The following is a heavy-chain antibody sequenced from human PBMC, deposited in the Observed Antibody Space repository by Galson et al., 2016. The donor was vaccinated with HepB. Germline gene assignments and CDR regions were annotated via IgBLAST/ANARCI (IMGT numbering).Heavy chain of an antibody. J-gene: IGHJ4*02. CDR3: ARVGSWYGPFDY. V-gene: IGHV4-4*02. CDR2: IYHSGST. CDR1: GDSIGSSNW. Sequence: SLTCGVSGDSIGSSNWWNWVRQPPGKGLEWIGEIYHSGSTTYDPSLKSRVTMSVDKSKNQFSLKLSSVTAADTAVYYCARVGSWYGPFDYWGQGILVTVSS. D-gene: IGHD6-13*01.